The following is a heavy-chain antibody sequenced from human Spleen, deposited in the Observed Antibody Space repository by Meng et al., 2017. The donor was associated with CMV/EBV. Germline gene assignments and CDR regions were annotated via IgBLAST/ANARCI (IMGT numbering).Heavy chain of an antibody. V-gene: IGHV3-23*01. J-gene: IGHJ6*02. D-gene: IGHD5-24*01. Sequence: GGSLRLSCAASGFTFSTSAMNWVRQAPGKGLEWVSGISGGGGSTYYADSMKGRFTISRDNSKNTLYLQMNSLRAEDTAVYYCAKDELRAQSYYYYGMDVWGQGTTVTVSS. CDR1: GFTFSTSA. CDR2: ISGGGGST. CDR3: AKDELRAQSYYYYGMDV.